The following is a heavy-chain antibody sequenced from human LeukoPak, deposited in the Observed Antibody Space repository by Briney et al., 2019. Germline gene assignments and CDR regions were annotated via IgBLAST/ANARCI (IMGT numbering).Heavy chain of an antibody. D-gene: IGHD3-10*01. CDR2: ISGSGGST. V-gene: IGHV3-23*01. CDR1: GFTFDDYA. J-gene: IGHJ4*02. CDR3: ATSRYGSGSYYSLSFTPFY. Sequence: PGRSLRLSCAASGFTFDDYAMSWVRQAPGKGLEWVSAISGSGGSTYYADSVKGRFTISRDNSKNTLYLQMNSLRAEDTAVYYCATSRYGSGSYYSLSFTPFYWGQGTLVTVSS.